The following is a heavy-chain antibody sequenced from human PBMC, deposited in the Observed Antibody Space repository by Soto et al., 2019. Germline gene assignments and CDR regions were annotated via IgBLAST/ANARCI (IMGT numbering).Heavy chain of an antibody. CDR1: GGSISSGDYY. D-gene: IGHD3-22*01. V-gene: IGHV4-30-4*01. Sequence: QVQLQESGPGLVKPSQTLSLTCTVSGGSISSGDYYWSWIRQPPGKGLEWIGYLYYSGSTYYNPSLKSRVTISVDTSKNQFSLKLSSVTAADTAVYYCARAFYYYDSSGYPMLDAFDIWGQGTMVTVSS. CDR2: LYYSGST. J-gene: IGHJ3*02. CDR3: ARAFYYYDSSGYPMLDAFDI.